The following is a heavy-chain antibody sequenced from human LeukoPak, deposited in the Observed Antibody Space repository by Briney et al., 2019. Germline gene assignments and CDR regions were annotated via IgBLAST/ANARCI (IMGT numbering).Heavy chain of an antibody. D-gene: IGHD5-18*01. CDR2: INHSGTT. CDR3: ARVDTAMSAFDP. J-gene: IGHJ5*02. CDR1: GGSFSGYY. Sequence: SETLSLTCAVYGGSFSGYYWSWIRQPPGKGLEWIGQINHSGTTNYNPSLKSRVTISVDTSKNQLSQKLSSVTAADTAVYYCARVDTAMSAFDPWGQGTLVTVSS. V-gene: IGHV4-34*01.